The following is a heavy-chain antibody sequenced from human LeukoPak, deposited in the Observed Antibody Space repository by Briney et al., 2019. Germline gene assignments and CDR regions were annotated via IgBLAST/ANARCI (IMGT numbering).Heavy chain of an antibody. V-gene: IGHV3-73*01. D-gene: IGHD3-3*01. CDR2: IRSKANSYAP. J-gene: IGHJ6*03. Sequence: PGGSLRLSCAASGFTFSGSAMHWVRQASGKGLEWVGRIRSKANSYAPAYAASVKGRFTISRDDSKNTAYLQMNSLKTEDTAVYYCTREYDFWSGYRYYYYYYYMDVWGKGTTVTVSS. CDR3: TREYDFWSGYRYYYYYYYMDV. CDR1: GFTFSGSA.